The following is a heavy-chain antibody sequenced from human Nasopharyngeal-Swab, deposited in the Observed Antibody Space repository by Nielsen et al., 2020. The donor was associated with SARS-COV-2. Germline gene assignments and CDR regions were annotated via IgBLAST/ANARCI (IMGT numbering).Heavy chain of an antibody. V-gene: IGHV3-74*01. D-gene: IGHD1-26*01. CDR3: TRAGSYRFDY. J-gene: IGHJ4*02. CDR1: GFPFSDYC. Sequence: GESLKISCAPSGFPFSDYCMHLVRQAPGKGLVWVSRINPAGSTTDYEDSVRGRFTISRDNAKNTLYLQMNSLTVEDSAVYFCTRAGSYRFDYWGQGTLVTVSS. CDR2: INPAGSTT.